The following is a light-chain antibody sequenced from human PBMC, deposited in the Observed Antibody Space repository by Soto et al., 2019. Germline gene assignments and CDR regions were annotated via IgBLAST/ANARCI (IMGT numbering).Light chain of an antibody. Sequence: EIVLTQSPGTLYFSQVKRSTLSLSASQSISSSYLAWYQQRPGQAPRLLIYGASSRATGIPDRFSGSGSGTEFTLTISRLEPEDFAVYYCQQYGSSSWTFGQGTKVDIK. CDR3: QQYGSSSWT. V-gene: IGKV3-20*01. J-gene: IGKJ1*01. CDR1: QSISSSY. CDR2: GAS.